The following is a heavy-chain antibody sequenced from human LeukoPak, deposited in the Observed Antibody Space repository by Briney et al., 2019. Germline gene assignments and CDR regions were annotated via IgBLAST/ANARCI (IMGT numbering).Heavy chain of an antibody. V-gene: IGHV1-69*04. CDR3: ATRSGPGGYFDY. CDR1: GGTFSSYA. CDR2: IIPILGIA. Sequence: ASVKVSCKASGGTFSSYAISWVRQTPGQGLEWMGRIIPILGIANYAQKFQGRVTITADKSTSTAYMELSSLRSEETAVYYCATRSGPGGYFDYWGQGTLVTVSS. D-gene: IGHD1-14*01. J-gene: IGHJ4*02.